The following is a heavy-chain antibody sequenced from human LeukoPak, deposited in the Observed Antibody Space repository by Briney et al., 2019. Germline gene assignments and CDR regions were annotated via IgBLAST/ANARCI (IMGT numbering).Heavy chain of an antibody. Sequence: GGSLRLSCAASGFTFSTYGMTWVRQAPGKGLEWVSAISASGGSTYYADSVKGRFTISRDNSRNTLYLQLNNLRAEDTAVYYCAKDSRNSGHPYYFDYWGQGTLVTVSS. CDR3: AKDSRNSGHPYYFDY. D-gene: IGHD1-26*01. CDR2: ISASGGST. CDR1: GFTFSTYG. V-gene: IGHV3-23*01. J-gene: IGHJ4*02.